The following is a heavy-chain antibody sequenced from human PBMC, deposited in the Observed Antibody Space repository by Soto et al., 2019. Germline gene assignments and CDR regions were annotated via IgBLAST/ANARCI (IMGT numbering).Heavy chain of an antibody. V-gene: IGHV5-51*01. D-gene: IGHD2-2*01. CDR3: ARGGAVPAAFYYMDV. CDR2: IYPGDSDT. Sequence: GESLKISCKGSGYSFTSYWIGWVRQMPGKGLEWMGIIYPGDSDTRYSPSFQGQVTISADKSISTAYLQWSSLKASDTAMYYCARGGAVPAAFYYMDVWGKGTTVTVSS. J-gene: IGHJ6*03. CDR1: GYSFTSYW.